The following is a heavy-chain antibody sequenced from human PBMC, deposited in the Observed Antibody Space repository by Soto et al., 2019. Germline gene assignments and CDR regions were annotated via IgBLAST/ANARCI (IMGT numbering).Heavy chain of an antibody. CDR1: GGSISSGGYY. CDR2: IYYSGRT. J-gene: IGHJ5*02. V-gene: IGHV4-31*03. CDR3: ARASLLDYYDSSGRYNWFDP. Sequence: KTSETLSLTCTVSGGSISSGGYYWSWIRQHPGKGLEWIGYIYYSGRTYYNPSLKSRVTISVDTSKNQFSLKLSSVTAADTAVYYCARASLLDYYDSSGRYNWFDPWGQGTLVTVSS. D-gene: IGHD3-22*01.